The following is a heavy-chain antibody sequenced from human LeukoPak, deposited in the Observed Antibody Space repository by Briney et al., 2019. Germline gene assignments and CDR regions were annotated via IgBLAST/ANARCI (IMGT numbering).Heavy chain of an antibody. CDR1: GFTVSSNY. CDR2: ISGSGGST. V-gene: IGHV3-23*01. CDR3: ARGPRRQWLVLDY. D-gene: IGHD6-19*01. J-gene: IGHJ4*02. Sequence: GGSLRLSCAASGFTVSSNYMSWVRQAPGKGLEWVSAISGSGGSTYYADSVKGRFTISRDNSKNTLYLQMNSLRAEDTAVYYCARGPRRQWLVLDYWGQGTLVTVSS.